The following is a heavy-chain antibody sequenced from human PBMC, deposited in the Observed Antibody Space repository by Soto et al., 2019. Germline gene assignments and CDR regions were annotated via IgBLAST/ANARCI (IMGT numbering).Heavy chain of an antibody. CDR1: GFTFSSYG. D-gene: IGHD3-10*01. J-gene: IGHJ6*02. Sequence: QVQLVESGGGVVQPGRSLRLSCAASGFTFSSYGMHWVRQAPGKGLEWVAVISYDGSNKYYADSVKGRFTISRDNSKNTLYLQMNSLRAEDTAVYYCAKDQRSYYYGSGSYHYYYDGMDVWGQGTTVTVSS. CDR2: ISYDGSNK. V-gene: IGHV3-30*18. CDR3: AKDQRSYYYGSGSYHYYYDGMDV.